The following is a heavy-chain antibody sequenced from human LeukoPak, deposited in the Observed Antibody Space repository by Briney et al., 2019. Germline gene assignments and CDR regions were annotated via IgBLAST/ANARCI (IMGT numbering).Heavy chain of an antibody. D-gene: IGHD6-13*01. CDR1: GFTFSSYW. Sequence: GGSLRLSCAASGFTFSSYWMSWVRQAPGKGLERVASIKFDESEKHYMDSVKGRFTISRDTAKNSLYLQMNSLRVEDTAVYFCARVTANGYFEYWGQGSLVTVS. CDR2: IKFDESEK. V-gene: IGHV3-7*04. J-gene: IGHJ4*02. CDR3: ARVTANGYFEY.